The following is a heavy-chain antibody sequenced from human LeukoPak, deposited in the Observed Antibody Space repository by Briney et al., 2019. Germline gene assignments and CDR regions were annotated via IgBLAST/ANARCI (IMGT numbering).Heavy chain of an antibody. CDR3: ATHGSGSYPAYMDV. J-gene: IGHJ6*03. CDR1: DGSFSGYY. Sequence: SETLSLTCAVYDGSFSGYYWSWIRQPPGKGLEWIGEINHSGSTNYNPSLKSRVTISVDTSKNQFSLKLSSVTAADTAVYYCATHGSGSYPAYMDVWGKGTTVTISS. D-gene: IGHD3-10*01. V-gene: IGHV4-34*01. CDR2: INHSGST.